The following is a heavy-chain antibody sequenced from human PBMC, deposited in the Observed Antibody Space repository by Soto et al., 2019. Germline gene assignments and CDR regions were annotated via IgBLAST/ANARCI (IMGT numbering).Heavy chain of an antibody. CDR1: GYTLTELS. J-gene: IGHJ6*02. CDR3: ATDLLATVRGVLLPDYYYGMDV. D-gene: IGHD3-10*01. V-gene: IGHV1-24*01. Sequence: QVQLVQSGAEVKKPGASVKVSCKVSGYTLTELSMHWVRQAPGKGLEWMGGFDPEDGETIYAQKFQGRVTMTEDTSTDTAYMELSSLRSEDTAVYYCATDLLATVRGVLLPDYYYGMDVWGQGTTVTVSS. CDR2: FDPEDGET.